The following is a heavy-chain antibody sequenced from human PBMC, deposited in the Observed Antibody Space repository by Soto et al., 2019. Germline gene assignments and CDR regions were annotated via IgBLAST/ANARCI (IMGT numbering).Heavy chain of an antibody. CDR1: GYTFTSYG. J-gene: IGHJ4*02. V-gene: IGHV1-18*01. D-gene: IGHD7-27*01. Sequence: QVQLVQSGAEVKKPGASVKVSCKASGYTFTSYGISWVRQAPGQGLEWMGWISVHNGNTKYAQKLQGRVTMTTDTTTSTAYMEVRSPRSDDTAVYYCARDLNLGLGDYWGQGTLVTVSS. CDR3: ARDLNLGLGDY. CDR2: ISVHNGNT.